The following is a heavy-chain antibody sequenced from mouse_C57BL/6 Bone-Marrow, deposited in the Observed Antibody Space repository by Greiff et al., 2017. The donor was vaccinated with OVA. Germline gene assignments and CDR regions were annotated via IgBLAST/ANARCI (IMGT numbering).Heavy chain of an antibody. D-gene: IGHD1-1*01. CDR3: ARNWNYYGSSWFAY. J-gene: IGHJ3*01. CDR2: IWSGGST. Sequence: VQLVESGPGLVQPSQSLSITCTVSGFSLTSYGVHWVRQSPGKGLEWLGVIWSGGSTDYNAAFISRLSISKDNSKSQVFFKMNSLQADDTAIYYCARNWNYYGSSWFAYWGQGTLVTVSA. V-gene: IGHV2-2*01. CDR1: GFSLTSYG.